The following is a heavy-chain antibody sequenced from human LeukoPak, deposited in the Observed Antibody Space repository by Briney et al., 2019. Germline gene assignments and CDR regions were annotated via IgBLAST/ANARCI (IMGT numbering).Heavy chain of an antibody. CDR3: VRRNYVAFDI. Sequence: GGSLRLSCAVSGFIFSDQYMDWVRQAPGKGLEWVGRTQNKANSYTMDYAASVRGRFTISKDDSKNSLSLQMHSLKTEDTAVYYCVRRNYVAFDIWGQGTMVIVSS. J-gene: IGHJ3*02. D-gene: IGHD1-7*01. V-gene: IGHV3-72*01. CDR2: TQNKANSYTM. CDR1: GFIFSDQY.